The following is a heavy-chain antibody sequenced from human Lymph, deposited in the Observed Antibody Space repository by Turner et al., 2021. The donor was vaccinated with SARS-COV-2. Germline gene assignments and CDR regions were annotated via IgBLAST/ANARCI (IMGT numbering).Heavy chain of an antibody. CDR1: GYTLTELS. CDR2: FDPEDGET. Sequence: QVQLVQSGAEMKKPGASMKVSCKVSGYTLTELSMHWVRQAPGKGLELVGGFDPEDGETIYAQKCQGRVTMTEDTSTDTAYMELSSLRSEDTAVYYCATVLCSGGSCYYYGMDVWGQGTTVTVSS. CDR3: ATVLCSGGSCYYYGMDV. D-gene: IGHD2-15*01. V-gene: IGHV1-24*01. J-gene: IGHJ6*02.